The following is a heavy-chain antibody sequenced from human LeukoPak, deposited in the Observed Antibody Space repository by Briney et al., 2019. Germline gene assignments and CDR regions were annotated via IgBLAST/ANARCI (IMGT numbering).Heavy chain of an antibody. V-gene: IGHV1-69*06. CDR2: IIPIFGTA. CDR3: ARTAYYDSSGYYVYAFDI. CDR1: GGTFSSYA. D-gene: IGHD3-22*01. J-gene: IGHJ3*02. Sequence: SVKVSCKASGGTFSSYAISWVRQAPGQGLEWMGGIIPIFGTANYAQKFQGRVTITADKSTSTAYMELSSLTSEDPAVYYCARTAYYDSSGYYVYAFDIWGQGTMVTVSS.